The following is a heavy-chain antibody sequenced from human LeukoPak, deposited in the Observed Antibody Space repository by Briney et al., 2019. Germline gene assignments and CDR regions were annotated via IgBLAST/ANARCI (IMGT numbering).Heavy chain of an antibody. V-gene: IGHV4-4*02. CDR2: IYHSGST. J-gene: IGHJ4*02. Sequence: ASGTLSLTCAVSSGSISSSNWWSWVRQPPGKGLEWIGEIYHSGSTNYNPSLKSRVTISVDKSKNQFSLKLSSVTAADTAVYYCARDLRVGATEGLDYWGQGTLVTVSS. CDR1: SGSISSSNW. CDR3: ARDLRVGATEGLDY. D-gene: IGHD1-26*01.